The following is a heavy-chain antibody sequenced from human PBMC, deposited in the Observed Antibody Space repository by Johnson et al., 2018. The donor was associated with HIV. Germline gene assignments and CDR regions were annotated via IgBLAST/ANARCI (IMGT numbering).Heavy chain of an antibody. CDR3: VKGVVGAEDVFDI. D-gene: IGHD1-26*01. Sequence: QVQLVEYGGGVVQPGRSLRLSCAASGFTFSSYGMHWVRQAPGKGLEWVAVIGYDGSNKYYADSVKGRFTISRDNSKNTLYLKMNSLRAEDTAVYYCVKGVVGAEDVFDIWGQGTMVTVSS. CDR2: IGYDGSNK. J-gene: IGHJ3*02. CDR1: GFTFSSYG. V-gene: IGHV3-33*06.